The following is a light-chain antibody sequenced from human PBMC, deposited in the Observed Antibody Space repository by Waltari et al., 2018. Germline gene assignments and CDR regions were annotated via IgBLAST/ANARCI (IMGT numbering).Light chain of an antibody. CDR3: QQLNSYPIT. Sequence: IQLTQLLSSLSASVGDRVTITCRASQGISSNFAWYQQKPGKAPKLLISSASTLQSGVPVRFSGIGSGTDFTLTISSLQPEYFATYYCQQLNSYPITFGQGTRLEIK. CDR2: SAS. J-gene: IGKJ5*01. CDR1: QGISSN. V-gene: IGKV1-9*01.